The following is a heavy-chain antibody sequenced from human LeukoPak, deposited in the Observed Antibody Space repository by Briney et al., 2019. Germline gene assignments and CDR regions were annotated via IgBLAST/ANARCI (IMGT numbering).Heavy chain of an antibody. D-gene: IGHD3-10*01. CDR2: ISSSSSYI. CDR3: ARDHADYYGSGSYYNAPGY. J-gene: IGHJ4*02. V-gene: IGHV3-21*01. Sequence: PGGSLRLSCAASGFTFSSYSMNWVRQAPGKGLEWVSSISSSSSYIYYADSVKGRFTISRDNSKNTLYLQMNSLRAEDTAVYYCARDHADYYGSGSYYNAPGYWGQGTLVTVSS. CDR1: GFTFSSYS.